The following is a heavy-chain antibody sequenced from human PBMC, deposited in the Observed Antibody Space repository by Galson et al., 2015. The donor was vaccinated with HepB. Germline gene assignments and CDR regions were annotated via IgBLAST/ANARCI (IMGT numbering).Heavy chain of an antibody. J-gene: IGHJ5*02. D-gene: IGHD6-6*01. CDR1: GGSISIGSYY. CDR3: ARDSSSNWFDP. CDR2: IYTSGST. V-gene: IGHV4-61*02. Sequence: TLSLTCTVSGGSISIGSYYWSWIRQPAGKGLEWIGRIYTSGSTNYNPSLKSRVTMSVDTSKNQFSLRLSSVTAADTAVYYCARDSSSNWFDPWGQGTLVTVSS.